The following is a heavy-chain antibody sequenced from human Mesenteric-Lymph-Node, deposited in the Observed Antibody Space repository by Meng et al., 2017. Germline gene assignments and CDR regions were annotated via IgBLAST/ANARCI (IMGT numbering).Heavy chain of an antibody. J-gene: IGHJ4*02. V-gene: IGHV7-4-1*02. Sequence: PVQPGAEVKKPWSSVEVSCKASGYTFTSYGISWVRQAPGQGLEWMGWINTNTGNPTYAQGFTGRFVFSLDTSVSTAYLQISSLKAEDTAVYYCARDQGGYNSHYFDYWGQGTLVTVSS. CDR2: INTNTGNP. D-gene: IGHD5-24*01. CDR3: ARDQGGYNSHYFDY. CDR1: GYTFTSYG.